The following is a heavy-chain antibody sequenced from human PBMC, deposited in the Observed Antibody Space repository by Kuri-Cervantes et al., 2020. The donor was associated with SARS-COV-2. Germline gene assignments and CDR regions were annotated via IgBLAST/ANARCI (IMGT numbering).Heavy chain of an antibody. V-gene: IGHV7-4-1*02. Sequence: ASVKVSCKASGYTFTTFTITWVRQAPGQGLEWMGWINTKTGGPTYARDFTGRFVFSLDTSVNAAYLQINNLTAEDTALYYCARGPLKWELLDNWGQGTLVTVSS. CDR2: INTKTGGP. D-gene: IGHD1-26*01. CDR3: ARGPLKWELLDN. J-gene: IGHJ4*02. CDR1: GYTFTTFT.